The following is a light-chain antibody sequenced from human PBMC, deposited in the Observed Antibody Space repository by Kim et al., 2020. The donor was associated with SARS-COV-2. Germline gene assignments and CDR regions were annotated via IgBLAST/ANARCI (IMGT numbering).Light chain of an antibody. V-gene: IGKV3-20*01. Sequence: SPGEKATLSCRPSRGVASNYFAWYQQKPGQAPRLLIYIASSRATGIPDRFSGSGSGTEFTLTISRLEPEDFAVYYCHQYGSPPSTFGQGTRLESK. J-gene: IGKJ5*01. CDR1: RGVASNY. CDR2: IAS. CDR3: HQYGSPPST.